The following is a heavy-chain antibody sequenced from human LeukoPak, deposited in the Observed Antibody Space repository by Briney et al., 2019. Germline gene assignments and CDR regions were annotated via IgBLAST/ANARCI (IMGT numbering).Heavy chain of an antibody. CDR2: IYPRDGST. Sequence: ASVKVSCKASGYTFTSNYIHWVRQAPGQGLEWVGMIYPRDGSTSYAQKFQGRVTVTRDTSTSTVHMELSGLRSEDTAVYYCARDQEGFDYWGQETLVTVSS. CDR3: ARDQEGFDY. J-gene: IGHJ4*02. CDR1: GYTFTSNY. V-gene: IGHV1-46*01.